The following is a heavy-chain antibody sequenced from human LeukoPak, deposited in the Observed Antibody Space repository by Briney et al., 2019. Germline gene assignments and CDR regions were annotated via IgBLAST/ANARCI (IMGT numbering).Heavy chain of an antibody. J-gene: IGHJ4*02. CDR1: GGSFSGYY. CDR2: IDHSGST. Sequence: SETLSLTCAVYGGSFSGYYWSWIRQPPGKGLEWIGEIDHSGSTNYNPSLKSRVTISVDTSKNQFSLRLSSVTAADTAVYYCARILTSGDYWGQGTLVTVSS. CDR3: ARILTSGDY. D-gene: IGHD3-10*01. V-gene: IGHV4-34*01.